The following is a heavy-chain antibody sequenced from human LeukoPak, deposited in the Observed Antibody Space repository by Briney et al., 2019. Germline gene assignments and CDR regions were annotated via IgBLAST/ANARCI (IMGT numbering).Heavy chain of an antibody. Sequence: SQTLSLTCTVSGGSISSGTYYWTWIRQPARKGLEWIGRIYTTGSTNYNPSLKSRVTMSTDTSKNQFSLKLSSVTAADTAVYYCARVTTGGYYNCWGQGTLVTVSS. V-gene: IGHV4-61*02. CDR2: IYTTGST. D-gene: IGHD3-22*01. J-gene: IGHJ4*02. CDR3: ARVTTGGYYNC. CDR1: GGSISSGTYY.